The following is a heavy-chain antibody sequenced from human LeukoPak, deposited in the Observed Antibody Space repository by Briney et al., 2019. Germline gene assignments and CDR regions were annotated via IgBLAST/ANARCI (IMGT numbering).Heavy chain of an antibody. CDR2: INPNSGGT. J-gene: IGHJ3*02. D-gene: IGHD2-8*01. CDR1: GYTFTGYY. V-gene: IGHV1-2*02. Sequence: ASVKVSCKASGYTFTGYYMHWVRQAPGQGLEWMGWINPNSGGTNYAQKFQGRVTMTRDTSISTAYMELSRLRSDDTAVYYCARGTTDIVLMVYAPQDDAFDIWGQGTMVTVSS. CDR3: ARGTTDIVLMVYAPQDDAFDI.